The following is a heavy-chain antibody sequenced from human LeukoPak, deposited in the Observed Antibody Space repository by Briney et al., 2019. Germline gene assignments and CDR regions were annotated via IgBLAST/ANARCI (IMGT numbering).Heavy chain of an antibody. J-gene: IGHJ3*02. CDR3: AKDRSEPPSGYDYGFGAFDI. Sequence: GGSLRLSCAASGFTFSSYAMSWVRQAPGKGLEWVSAISGSGGSTYYADSVKGRFTISRDNSKNTLYLQMNSLRAEDTAVYYCAKDRSEPPSGYDYGFGAFDIWGQGTMVTVSS. CDR2: ISGSGGST. CDR1: GFTFSSYA. D-gene: IGHD5-12*01. V-gene: IGHV3-23*01.